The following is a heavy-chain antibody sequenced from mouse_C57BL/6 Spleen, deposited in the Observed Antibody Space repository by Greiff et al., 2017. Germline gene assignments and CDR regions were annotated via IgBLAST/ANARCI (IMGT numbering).Heavy chain of an antibody. V-gene: IGHV1-52*01. CDR3: AGSTASIVTSSVDY. Sequence: QVQLKQPGAELVRPGSSVKLSCKASGYTFTSYWMHWVKQRPIQGLEWIGNIDPSDSENHYNQKFKDKATLTVDKSSSTAYMQLSSLTAEDSAVYYSAGSTASIVTSSVDYWGQGTTLTVAS. CDR1: GYTFTSYW. D-gene: IGHD2-5*01. CDR2: IDPSDSEN. J-gene: IGHJ2*01.